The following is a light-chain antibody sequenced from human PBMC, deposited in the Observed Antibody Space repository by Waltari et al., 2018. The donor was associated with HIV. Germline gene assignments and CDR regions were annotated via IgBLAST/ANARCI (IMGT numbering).Light chain of an antibody. J-gene: IGLJ7*01. CDR2: KDT. V-gene: IGLV3-25*03. Sequence: SYELTQPPSVSVSPGPPARIPCSGYSLPNQDAYCFQQKPGQAPILGIYKDTERPPGIPERFSGSSSGTTVTLTISGVQAEDEADYYCQSADSSGTYPYAVFGGGTQLTVL. CDR1: SLPNQD. CDR3: QSADSSGTYPYAV.